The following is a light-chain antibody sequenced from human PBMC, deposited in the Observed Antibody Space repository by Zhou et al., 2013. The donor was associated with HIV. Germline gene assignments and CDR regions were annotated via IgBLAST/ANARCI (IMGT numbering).Light chain of an antibody. CDR3: QKYNSAPWT. CDR2: AAS. J-gene: IGKJ1*01. CDR1: QGISSS. V-gene: IGKV1-27*01. Sequence: IQMTQSPSSLSASVGDRVTITCRASQGISSSVAWYQLKPGKAPNLLIYAASTLESGVPSRFSGIGSGTFFTLTINSLQPEDVGTYYCQKYNSAPWTFGQGTKVEIK.